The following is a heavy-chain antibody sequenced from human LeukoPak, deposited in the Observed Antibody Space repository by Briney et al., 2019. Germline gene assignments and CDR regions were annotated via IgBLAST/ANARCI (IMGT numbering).Heavy chain of an antibody. CDR3: ARGRPYCSSTSCYPILEWLGTSYYYYYMDV. CDR2: IYTSGST. CDR1: GGSISSGSYY. Sequence: SETLSLTCTVSGGSISSGSYYWSWIRQPAGKGREWIGRIYTSGSTNYNPSLKSRVTISVDTSKNQFSLKLSSVTAADTAVYYCARGRPYCSSTSCYPILEWLGTSYYYYYMDVWGKGTTATVSS. J-gene: IGHJ6*03. V-gene: IGHV4-61*02. D-gene: IGHD2-2*01.